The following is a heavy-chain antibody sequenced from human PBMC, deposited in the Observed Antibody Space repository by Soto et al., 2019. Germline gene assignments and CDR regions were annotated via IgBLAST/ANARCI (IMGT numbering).Heavy chain of an antibody. J-gene: IGHJ4*02. V-gene: IGHV3-23*01. CDR1: GLTFHNYF. D-gene: IGHD6-19*01. Sequence: QPXGSLRLSCAASGLTFHNYFMSWVRQAPGQGLEWVSVIIVSGESTYYADSVKGRFTISRDNSKNTLYLQMNSLTVEDTAVYYCASYASPNSRGTSGWYFDFDDWGQGTLVTVSS. CDR3: ASYASPNSRGTSGWYFDFDD. CDR2: IIVSGEST.